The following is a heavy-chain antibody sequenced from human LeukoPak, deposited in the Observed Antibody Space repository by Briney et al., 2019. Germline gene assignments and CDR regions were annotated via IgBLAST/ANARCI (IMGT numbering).Heavy chain of an antibody. D-gene: IGHD3-10*01. J-gene: IGHJ4*02. Sequence: PGGSLRLSCAASGFTFSRYGFHWVRQAPGKGLEWVAFISDSGGDKWYADPVKGRLTISRDKSKNTANLQMSSLRVEDTALYYCVRDGGSESYAFDYWGQGTQVTVSS. CDR2: ISDSGGDK. CDR3: VRDGGSESYAFDY. CDR1: GFTFSRYG. V-gene: IGHV3-30*02.